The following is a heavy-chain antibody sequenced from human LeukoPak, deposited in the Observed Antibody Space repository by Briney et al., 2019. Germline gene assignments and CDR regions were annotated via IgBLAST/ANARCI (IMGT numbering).Heavy chain of an antibody. CDR3: ARGRYYYGSGTSMDV. D-gene: IGHD3-10*01. V-gene: IGHV3-30-3*01. CDR2: ISYDGSNK. CDR1: GFTFSSYA. Sequence: GGSLRLSCAASGFTFSSYAMPWVRQAPGKGLEWVAVISYDGSNKYYADSVKGRFTISRDNSKNTLYLQMNSLRAEDTAVYYCARGRYYYGSGTSMDVWGQGTTVTVSS. J-gene: IGHJ6*02.